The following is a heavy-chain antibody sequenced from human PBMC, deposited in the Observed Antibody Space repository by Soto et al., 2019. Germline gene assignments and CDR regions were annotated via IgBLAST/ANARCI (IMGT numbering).Heavy chain of an antibody. J-gene: IGHJ6*02. V-gene: IGHV3-13*04. Sequence: GGSLRLSCAASGFTFSSYDMHWVRQATGKGLEWVSAIGTAGDTYYPGSVKGRFTISRENAKNSLYLQMNSLRAGDTAVYYCARASNYGSGEAGMDVWGQGTTVTVSS. D-gene: IGHD3-10*01. CDR1: GFTFSSYD. CDR2: IGTAGDT. CDR3: ARASNYGSGEAGMDV.